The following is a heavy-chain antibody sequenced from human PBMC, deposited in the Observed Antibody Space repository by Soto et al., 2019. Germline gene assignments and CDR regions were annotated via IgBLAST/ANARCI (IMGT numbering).Heavy chain of an antibody. J-gene: IGHJ4*02. CDR1: GYTFSSYA. D-gene: IGHD5-12*01. CDR3: ARGREWGATTYFDY. Sequence: GASVKVSCKASGYTFSSYAVQWVRQAPGQGLEWMGWINPNSGGTNYAQKFQGWVTMTRDTSISTAYMELSRLKSDDTAIYYCARGREWGATTYFDYWGQGALVTVSS. CDR2: INPNSGGT. V-gene: IGHV1-2*04.